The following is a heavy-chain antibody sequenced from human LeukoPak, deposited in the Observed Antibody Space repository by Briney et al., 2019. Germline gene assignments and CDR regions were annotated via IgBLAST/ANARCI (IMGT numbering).Heavy chain of an antibody. CDR2: IYSGGDT. D-gene: IGHD4-11*01. V-gene: IGHV3-23*03. Sequence: GGSLRLSCVASGFTFGKYWMSWVRQAPGKGLEWVSVIYSGGDTFYADSVKGRFTISRDNSKNTLYLQMNSLRAEDTAVYYCAKVSRTTVTGLLDYWGQGTLVTVSS. CDR3: AKVSRTTVTGLLDY. J-gene: IGHJ4*02. CDR1: GFTFGKYW.